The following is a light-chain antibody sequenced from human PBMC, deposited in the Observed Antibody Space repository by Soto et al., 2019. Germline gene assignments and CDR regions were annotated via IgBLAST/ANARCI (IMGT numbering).Light chain of an antibody. CDR2: RNN. CDR1: SSNIGSDY. CDR3: AAWDDSLSGYV. V-gene: IGLV1-47*01. J-gene: IGLJ1*01. Sequence: LTQPPSSSGTPGQRVTISCSGSSSNIGSDYVYWYQQFPGTAPKLLIYRNNRRPSGVPDRFSGSKSGTSASLAISGLRSEDEADYYCAAWDDSLSGYVFGTGTKVTVL.